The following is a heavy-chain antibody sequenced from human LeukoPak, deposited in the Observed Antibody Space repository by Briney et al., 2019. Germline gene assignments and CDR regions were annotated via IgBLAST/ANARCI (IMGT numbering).Heavy chain of an antibody. V-gene: IGHV3-30*03. CDR2: VSYDGSNK. Sequence: GGSLRLSCSASGFTFGSYVMHWVRQAPGKGLEWVTVVSYDGSNKFYSDSVKGRFTISRDNPTNTLFLQMNSLRADDSAVYYCTRPSYSGYTAFYYGMDAWGQGTTVTVSS. D-gene: IGHD5-12*01. CDR3: TRPSYSGYTAFYYGMDA. CDR1: GFTFGSYV. J-gene: IGHJ6*02.